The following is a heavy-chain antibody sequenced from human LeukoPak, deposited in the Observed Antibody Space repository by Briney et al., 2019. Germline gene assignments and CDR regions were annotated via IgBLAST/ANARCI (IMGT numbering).Heavy chain of an antibody. D-gene: IGHD6-13*01. CDR3: ATEAAGTG. J-gene: IGHJ4*02. V-gene: IGHV3-43*02. CDR2: ISGDGGST. Sequence: GGSLRLSCAASGFTFSSYAMHWVRQAPGKGLEWVSLISGDGGSTYYADSVKGRFTISRDNSKNSLYLQMNSLRTEDTALYYCATEAAGTGWGQGTLVTVSS. CDR1: GFTFSSYA.